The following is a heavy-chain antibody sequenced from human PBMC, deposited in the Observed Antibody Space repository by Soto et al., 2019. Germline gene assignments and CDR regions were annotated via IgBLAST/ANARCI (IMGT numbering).Heavy chain of an antibody. V-gene: IGHV1-69*13. D-gene: IGHD3-10*01. Sequence: ASVKVSCKASGGTFSSYAISWVRQAPGQGLEWMGGIIPIFGTANYAQKFQGRVTITADESTSTAYMELSSLRSEDTAVYYCARTYYYGSGSYVLYPYYGMYAWGQATTVTVTS. CDR1: GGTFSSYA. J-gene: IGHJ6*01. CDR2: IIPIFGTA. CDR3: ARTYYYGSGSYVLYPYYGMYA.